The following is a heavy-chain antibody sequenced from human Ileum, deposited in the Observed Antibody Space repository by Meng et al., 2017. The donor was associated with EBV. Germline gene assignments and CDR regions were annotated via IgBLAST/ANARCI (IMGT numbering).Heavy chain of an antibody. V-gene: IGHV7-4-1*02. D-gene: IGHD6-13*01. J-gene: IGHJ4*02. CDR2: ISTNTGNP. CDR1: GYTFTRNA. Sequence: QVQLLQSGSRLKKPGAPRKVSCKASGYTFTRNAINWVRQAPGQGLEWMGWISTNTGNPTYAQGFAGRFVFSLDTSVSTAYLQISGLKAEDTAIYYCARDSGYTRSWSGDYWGQGTLVTVSS. CDR3: ARDSGYTRSWSGDY.